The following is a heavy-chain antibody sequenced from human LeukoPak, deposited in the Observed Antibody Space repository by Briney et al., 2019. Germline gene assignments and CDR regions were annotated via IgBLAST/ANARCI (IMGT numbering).Heavy chain of an antibody. V-gene: IGHV3-7*01. CDR3: ARDSSGYQ. D-gene: IGHD3-22*01. J-gene: IGHJ4*02. CDR1: GFAFRSYG. Sequence: GGSLRLSCAVSGFAFRSYGMSWIRQAPGKGLEWVANIKEDGSEKYYGDSVKGRFTISRDNAKNSLYLQMNSLRAEDTAVYYCARDSSGYQWGQGTLVTVSS. CDR2: IKEDGSEK.